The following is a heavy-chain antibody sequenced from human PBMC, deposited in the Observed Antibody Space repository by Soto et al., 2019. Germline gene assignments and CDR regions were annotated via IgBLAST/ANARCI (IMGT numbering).Heavy chain of an antibody. CDR1: GFTFSSYS. CDR2: ISSSSSYI. J-gene: IGHJ6*02. D-gene: IGHD3-10*01. CDR3: AREEGRGYYYYGMDV. Sequence: GSLRLSCAASGFTFSSYSMNWVRQAPGKGLEWVSSISSSSSYIYYADSVKGRFTISRDNAKNSLYLQMNSLRAEDTAVYYCAREEGRGYYYYGMDVWGQGTTVTVSS. V-gene: IGHV3-21*01.